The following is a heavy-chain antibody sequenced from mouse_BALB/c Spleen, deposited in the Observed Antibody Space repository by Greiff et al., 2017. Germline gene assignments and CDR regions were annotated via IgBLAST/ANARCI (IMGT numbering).Heavy chain of an antibody. Sequence: QVQLKESGPGLVAPSQSLSITCTVSGFSLTSYGVHWVRQPPGKGLEWLGVIWAGGSTNYNSALMSRLSISKDNSKSQVFLKMNSLQTDDTAMYYCARDPQIHYRAMDYWGQGTSVTVSS. CDR2: IWAGGST. V-gene: IGHV2-9*02. D-gene: IGHD1-2*01. CDR1: GFSLTSYG. J-gene: IGHJ4*01. CDR3: ARDPQIHYRAMDY.